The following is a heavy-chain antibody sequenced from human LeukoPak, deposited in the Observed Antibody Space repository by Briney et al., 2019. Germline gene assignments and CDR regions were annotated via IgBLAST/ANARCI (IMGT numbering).Heavy chain of an antibody. CDR3: AKNSAGSTSPLDY. CDR2: IRYDGSNK. J-gene: IGHJ4*02. CDR1: GFTFSSYG. V-gene: IGHV3-30*02. Sequence: GGSLRLSCAASGFTFSSYGMHWVRQAPGKGLEWVAFIRYDGSNKYYADSVKGRFTISRGNSKNTLYLQMNSLRAEDTAIYYCAKNSAGSTSPLDYWGQGTLVTVSS. D-gene: IGHD1-1*01.